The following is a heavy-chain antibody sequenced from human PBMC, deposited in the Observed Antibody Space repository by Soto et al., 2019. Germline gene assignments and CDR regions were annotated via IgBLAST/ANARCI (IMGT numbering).Heavy chain of an antibody. Sequence: PSETLSLTCTVSGGSISSGDYYWSWIRQPPGKGLEWIGYIYYSGSTYYNPSLKSRVTISVDTSKNQFSLKLSSVTAADTAVYYCARAIIVVVTEPCPGFDYWGQGT. CDR2: IYYSGST. CDR1: GGSISSGDYY. V-gene: IGHV4-30-4*01. CDR3: ARAIIVVVTEPCPGFDY. D-gene: IGHD2-21*02. J-gene: IGHJ4*02.